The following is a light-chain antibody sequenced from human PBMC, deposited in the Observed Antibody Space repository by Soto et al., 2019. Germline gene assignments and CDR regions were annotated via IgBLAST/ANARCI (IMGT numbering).Light chain of an antibody. CDR3: QQYNSYSWT. J-gene: IGKJ1*01. CDR2: DAS. CDR1: QSISTW. Sequence: DIQMTQSPSTXSASVGDRVTITCRASQSISTWLAWYQQKPGKAPKVLIYDASRLESGVPSRFSGSGSGTDFTLTISSLQPADFATYYCQQYNSYSWTFGQGTKVDIK. V-gene: IGKV1-5*01.